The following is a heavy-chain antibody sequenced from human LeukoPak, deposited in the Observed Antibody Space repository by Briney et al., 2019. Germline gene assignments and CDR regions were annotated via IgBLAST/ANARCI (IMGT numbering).Heavy chain of an antibody. J-gene: IGHJ4*02. V-gene: IGHV4-59*01. CDR3: AREAAPGSGRIQY. CDR2: TSYSGST. CDR1: GGSISTYC. Sequence: PSATLSLTCTVSGGSISTYCWTWIRQPQGKALAWIGSTSYSGSTNYNPSLRSRVTMTVDTSKSQFSLRLSSVTAADTAVYYCAREAAPGSGRIQYWGQGTLVTVSS. D-gene: IGHD6-13*01.